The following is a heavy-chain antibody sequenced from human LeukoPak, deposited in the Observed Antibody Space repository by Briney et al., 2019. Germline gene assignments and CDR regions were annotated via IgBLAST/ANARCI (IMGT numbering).Heavy chain of an antibody. CDR3: ATDSAPDY. CDR2: IRADAVTT. J-gene: IGHJ4*02. V-gene: IGHV3-23*01. CDR1: GFTLSNAW. Sequence: GGSLRLSCAASGFTLSNAWMNWVRQAPGKGLEWVSGIRADAVTTYYADSVKGRFTISRDNSKNTVYLQMNSLRAEDTAVYYCATDSAPDYWGQGTLVTVSS.